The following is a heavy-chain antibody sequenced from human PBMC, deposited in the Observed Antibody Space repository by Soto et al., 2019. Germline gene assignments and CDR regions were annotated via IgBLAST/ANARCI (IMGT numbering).Heavy chain of an antibody. CDR2: IYYSGST. CDR3: ARRGKQWLSVPVAFDI. Sequence: QLQLQESGPGLVKPSETLSLTCTVSGGSISSSSYYWGWIRQPPGKGLEWIGSIYYSGSTYYNPSRTRRVTISVDTSKNQFSLKLSSVTAADTAVYYCARRGKQWLSVPVAFDIWGQGTMVTVSS. V-gene: IGHV4-39*01. J-gene: IGHJ3*02. D-gene: IGHD6-19*01. CDR1: GGSISSSSYY.